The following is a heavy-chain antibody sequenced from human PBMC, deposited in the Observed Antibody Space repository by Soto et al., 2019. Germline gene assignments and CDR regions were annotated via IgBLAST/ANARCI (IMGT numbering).Heavy chain of an antibody. D-gene: IGHD6-19*01. Sequence: EVQLVESGGGSVQPGGSLRLSCAASGFTFSNYDMHWVRQTTGKGLEWVSAIGTTGDPYYPGSVKGRFTISRDNAKNSLYLQMNSLTGEDTGVYFCGRGSSGWYSEVDFWGQGTLVTVSS. J-gene: IGHJ4*02. CDR3: GRGSSGWYSEVDF. CDR2: IGTTGDP. V-gene: IGHV3-13*05. CDR1: GFTFSNYD.